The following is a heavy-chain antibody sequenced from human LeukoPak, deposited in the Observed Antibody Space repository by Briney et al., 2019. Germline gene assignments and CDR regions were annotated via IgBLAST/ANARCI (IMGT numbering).Heavy chain of an antibody. CDR1: GFTFSDYW. V-gene: IGHV3-7*01. CDR2: IKQDGSEK. CDR3: ARAGWNDREDY. D-gene: IGHD1-1*01. J-gene: IGHJ4*02. Sequence: QPGGSLRLSFAASGFTFSDYWMSWVRQAPGKGLEWVANIKQDGSEKYYVDSVKGRFTISRDNAKNSLYLQMNSLRAEDTAVYYCARAGWNDREDYWGQGTLVTVSS.